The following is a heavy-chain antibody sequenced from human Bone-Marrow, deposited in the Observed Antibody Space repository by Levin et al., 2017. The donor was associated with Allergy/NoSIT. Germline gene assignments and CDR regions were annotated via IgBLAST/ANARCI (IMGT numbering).Heavy chain of an antibody. CDR2: ISGSGGST. CDR3: AKERTYYDILTGFDY. V-gene: IGHV3-23*01. CDR1: GFTFSSYA. Sequence: GESLKISCAASGFTFSSYAMSWVRQAPGKGLEWVSAISGSGGSTYYADSVEGRFTISRDNSKNTLYLQMNSLRAEDTAVYYCAKERTYYDILTGFDYWGQGTLVTVSS. J-gene: IGHJ4*02. D-gene: IGHD3-9*01.